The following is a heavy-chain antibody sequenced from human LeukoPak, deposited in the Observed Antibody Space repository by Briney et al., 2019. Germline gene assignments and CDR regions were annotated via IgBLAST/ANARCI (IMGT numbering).Heavy chain of an antibody. J-gene: IGHJ4*02. CDR1: GFTFSSYW. CDR3: AKDPTDGDYDY. CDR2: IKQDGSEK. D-gene: IGHD4-17*01. V-gene: IGHV3-7*03. Sequence: GGSLRLSCAASGFTFSSYWMSWVRQAPGKGPEWVANIKQDGSEKYYVDSVKGRFTISRDNAKNSLYLQMNSLRAEDTAVYYCAKDPTDGDYDYWGQGTLVTVSS.